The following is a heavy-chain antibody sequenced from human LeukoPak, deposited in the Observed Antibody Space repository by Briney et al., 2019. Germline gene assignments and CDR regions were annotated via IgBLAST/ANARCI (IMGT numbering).Heavy chain of an antibody. CDR3: ARGRFGSGLRYNWFDP. J-gene: IGHJ5*02. D-gene: IGHD3-10*01. CDR2: IYTSGST. V-gene: IGHV4-4*07. Sequence: SETLSLTCTVSGGSISSYYWSWIRQPAGKGLEWIGRIYTSGSTNYNPSLKSRVTMSVDTSKNQFSLKLSSVTAADTAVYYCARGRFGSGLRYNWFDPWGQGTLVTISS. CDR1: GGSISSYY.